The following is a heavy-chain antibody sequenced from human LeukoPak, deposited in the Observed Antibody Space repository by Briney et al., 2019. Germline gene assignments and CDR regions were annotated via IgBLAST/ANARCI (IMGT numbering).Heavy chain of an antibody. D-gene: IGHD3-22*01. CDR1: GGTFNIYL. CDR2: VIPSFGTP. Sequence: SVKVSCKASGGTFNIYLFSWVRQAPGQGLGWMGGVIPSFGTPNYARNFRGRVTINADDSTSTVYLVLDSLRSEDTAVYYCARTRGSIAYDDDSSGLDFDYWGQGTLVTVSS. V-gene: IGHV1-69*01. CDR3: ARTRGSIAYDDDSSGLDFDY. J-gene: IGHJ4*02.